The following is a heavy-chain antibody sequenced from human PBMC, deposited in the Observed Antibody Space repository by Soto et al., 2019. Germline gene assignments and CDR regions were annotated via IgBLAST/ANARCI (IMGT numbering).Heavy chain of an antibody. CDR1: GGTFSSYA. V-gene: IGHV1-69*13. CDR2: IIPIFGTA. Sequence: SVKVSCKASGGTFSSYAISWVRQAPGQGLEWMGGIIPIFGTANYAQKFQGRVTITADESTSTAYMELSSLRSEDTAVYYCAREKGDSSGYRNNWFDPWGQGTLVTVSS. CDR3: AREKGDSSGYRNNWFDP. D-gene: IGHD3-22*01. J-gene: IGHJ5*02.